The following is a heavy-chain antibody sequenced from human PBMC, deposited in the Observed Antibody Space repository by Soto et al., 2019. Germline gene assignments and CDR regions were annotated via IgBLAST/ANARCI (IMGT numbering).Heavy chain of an antibody. CDR3: ARNSRSWRLGYFDY. V-gene: IGHV4-30-2*01. J-gene: IGHJ4*02. Sequence: SETLSLTCAVSGGSISSGGYSWSWIRQPPGKGLEWIGYIYHSGSTYYNPSLKSRVTISVDRSKNQFSLKLSSVTAADTAVYYCARNSRSWRLGYFDYWGQGTLVTVSS. CDR2: IYHSGST. CDR1: GGSISSGGYS. D-gene: IGHD3-3*01.